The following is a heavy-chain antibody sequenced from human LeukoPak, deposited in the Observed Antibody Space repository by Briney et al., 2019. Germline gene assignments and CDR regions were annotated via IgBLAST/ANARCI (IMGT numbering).Heavy chain of an antibody. D-gene: IGHD3-22*01. Sequence: KPSGTLSLTCAVYGGSFSGYYWSWIRQPPGKGLEWIGEINHSGSTNYNPSLKSRVTISVDTSKNQFSLKLSSVTAADTAVYYCARGKYYYDSSGYLSYWGQGTLVTVSS. CDR3: ARGKYYYDSSGYLSY. CDR1: GGSFSGYY. V-gene: IGHV4-34*01. CDR2: INHSGST. J-gene: IGHJ4*02.